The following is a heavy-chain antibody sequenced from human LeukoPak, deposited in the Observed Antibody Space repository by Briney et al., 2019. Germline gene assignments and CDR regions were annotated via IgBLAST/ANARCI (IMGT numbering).Heavy chain of an antibody. J-gene: IGHJ5*02. D-gene: IGHD3-10*01. Sequence: SETLSLTCAVYGGSFSGYYWSWIRQPPGKGLEWIGEINHSGSTNYNPSPKSRVTISVDTSKNQFSLKLSSVTAADTAVYYCARDSRSVRLWFGELSPDIVGWFDPWGQGTLVTVSS. V-gene: IGHV4-34*01. CDR1: GGSFSGYY. CDR2: INHSGST. CDR3: ARDSRSVRLWFGELSPDIVGWFDP.